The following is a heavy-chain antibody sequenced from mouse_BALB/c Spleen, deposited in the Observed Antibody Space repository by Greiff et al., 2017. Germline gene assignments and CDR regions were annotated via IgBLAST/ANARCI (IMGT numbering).Heavy chain of an antibody. CDR3: ARPYYYGSSSYYAMDY. Sequence: QVQLQQSGAELAKPGASVKMSCKASGYTFTSYWMHWVKQRPGQGLEWIGYINPSTGYTEYNQKFKDKATLTADKSSSTAYMQLSSLTSEDSAVYYCARPYYYGSSSYYAMDYWGQGTSVTVSS. J-gene: IGHJ4*01. CDR1: GYTFTSYW. D-gene: IGHD1-1*01. V-gene: IGHV1-7*01. CDR2: INPSTGYT.